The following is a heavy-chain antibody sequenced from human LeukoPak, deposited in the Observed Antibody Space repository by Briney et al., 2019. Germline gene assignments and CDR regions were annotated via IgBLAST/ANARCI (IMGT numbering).Heavy chain of an antibody. J-gene: IGHJ3*02. CDR1: GYTLTELS. Sequence: GASVKVSCKVSGYTLTELSMHWVRQAPGKGLEWMGGFDPEDGETIYAQKFQGRVTMTEDTSTDTAYMELSSLRSEDTAVYYCATAYDILTGYPWGDAFDIWGQGTMVTVSS. V-gene: IGHV1-24*01. D-gene: IGHD3-9*01. CDR3: ATAYDILTGYPWGDAFDI. CDR2: FDPEDGET.